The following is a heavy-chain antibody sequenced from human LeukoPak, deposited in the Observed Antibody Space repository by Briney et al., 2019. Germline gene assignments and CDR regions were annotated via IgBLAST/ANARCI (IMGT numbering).Heavy chain of an antibody. CDR1: GFTFSSYA. D-gene: IGHD3-22*01. V-gene: IGHV3-30-3*01. CDR2: ISYDGSNK. CDR3: ARDRGYGLIGAFDI. J-gene: IGHJ3*02. Sequence: PGRSLRLSCAASGFTFSSYAMHWVRQAPGKGLEWVAVISYDGSNKYYANSVKGRFTISRDNSKNTLYLQMNSLRAEDTAVYYCARDRGYGLIGAFDIWGQGTMVTVSS.